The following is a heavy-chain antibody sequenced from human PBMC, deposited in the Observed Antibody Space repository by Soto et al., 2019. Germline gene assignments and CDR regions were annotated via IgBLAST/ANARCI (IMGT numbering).Heavy chain of an antibody. CDR1: GGSISSGGYS. J-gene: IGHJ5*02. CDR2: ICNSGST. D-gene: IGHD7-27*01. Sequence: QLQLQESGSGLVKPSQTLSLTCAVSGGSISSGGYSWSWIRQPPGKGLEWMGYICNSGSTYYHPSLKSRATISVDRSKTQFSLKLSSVTAADTAVSCCARVPGSWGQGTLVGVSS. V-gene: IGHV4-30-2*01. CDR3: ARVPGS.